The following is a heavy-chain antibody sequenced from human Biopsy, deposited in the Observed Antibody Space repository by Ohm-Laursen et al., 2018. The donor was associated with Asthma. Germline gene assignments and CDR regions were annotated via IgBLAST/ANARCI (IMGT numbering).Heavy chain of an antibody. CDR3: ARTFHFWSPYHAEHYQL. Sequence: GSLRLSCAASGFTFSSYGMHGVRQAPGKGLEWVANIKHDGSEKNHVDSLKGRFTISRDNAKNSLYLQMNSLRAEDTAVYYCARTFHFWSPYHAEHYQLWGQGTLVTVSS. D-gene: IGHD3-3*02. V-gene: IGHV3-7*01. CDR2: IKHDGSEK. J-gene: IGHJ1*01. CDR1: GFTFSSYG.